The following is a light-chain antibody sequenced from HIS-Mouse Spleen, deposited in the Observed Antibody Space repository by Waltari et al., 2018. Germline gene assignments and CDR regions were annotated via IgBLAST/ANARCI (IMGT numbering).Light chain of an antibody. Sequence: QSALTQPASVSGSPGQSITISCTGTSSDVGSYNIVSWYQQHPGKAPKLMIYEGSKRHSGVSNRVSGSKSGNTASLTISGLQAEDEADYYCCSYAGSSWVFGGGTKLTVL. CDR2: EGS. CDR3: CSYAGSSWV. CDR1: SSDVGSYNI. V-gene: IGLV2-23*01. J-gene: IGLJ3*02.